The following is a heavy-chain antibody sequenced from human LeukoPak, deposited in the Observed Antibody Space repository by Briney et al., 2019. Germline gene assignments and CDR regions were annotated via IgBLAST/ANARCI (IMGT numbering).Heavy chain of an antibody. CDR1: GGSISSFY. V-gene: IGHV4-59*01. J-gene: IGHJ4*02. CDR3: ARASSYYDILTGYYPPSYTDY. Sequence: PSATLSLTCTVSGGSISSFYWSWIRQPPGKGLEWIGYIYHSGSTNYNPSLKSRVTISVDTSKNQFSLNLNSVTAADTAVYYCARASSYYDILTGYYPPSYTDYWGQGTLVTVSS. D-gene: IGHD3-9*01. CDR2: IYHSGST.